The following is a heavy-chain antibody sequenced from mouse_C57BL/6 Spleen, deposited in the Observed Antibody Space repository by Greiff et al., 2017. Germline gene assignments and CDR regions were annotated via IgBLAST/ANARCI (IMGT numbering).Heavy chain of an antibody. J-gene: IGHJ1*03. CDR2: IDPETGGT. V-gene: IGHV1-15*01. CDR1: GYTFTDYE. CDR3: TRWRIRYWYFDV. Sequence: VQLQQSGAELVRPGASVTLSCKASGYTFTDYEMHWVKQTPVHGLEWIGAIDPETGGTAYNQKFKGKAILTADKSSSTAYMELRSLTSEDSAVYYCTRWRIRYWYFDVWGTGTTVTVSS.